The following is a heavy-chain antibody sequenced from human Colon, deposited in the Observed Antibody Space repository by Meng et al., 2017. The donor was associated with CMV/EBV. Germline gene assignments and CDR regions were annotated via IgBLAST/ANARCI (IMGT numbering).Heavy chain of an antibody. CDR1: VYTFTTYW. Sequence: VYTFTTYWMHWVRQAPGQGLEWMGIINPSGDRRTYAQKFQGRVTMTSDTSTSTVYMELSSLRSEDTAVYYCARDYDSSGYSLYYFDYWGQGTLVTVSS. CDR3: ARDYDSSGYSLYYFDY. V-gene: IGHV1-46*01. CDR2: INPSGDRR. D-gene: IGHD3-22*01. J-gene: IGHJ4*02.